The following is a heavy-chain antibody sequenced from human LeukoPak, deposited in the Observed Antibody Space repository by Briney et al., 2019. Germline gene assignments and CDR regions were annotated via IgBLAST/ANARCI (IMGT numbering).Heavy chain of an antibody. J-gene: IGHJ4*02. CDR1: GYTFTGYY. V-gene: IGHV1-2*02. Sequence: ASVKVSCTASGYTFTGYYMHWVRQAPGQGLEWMGWINPNSGGTNYAQKFQGRVTMTRDTSISTAYMELSRLRSDDTAVYYCARDRTLTGKYDYWGQGTLVTVSS. D-gene: IGHD1-20*01. CDR3: ARDRTLTGKYDY. CDR2: INPNSGGT.